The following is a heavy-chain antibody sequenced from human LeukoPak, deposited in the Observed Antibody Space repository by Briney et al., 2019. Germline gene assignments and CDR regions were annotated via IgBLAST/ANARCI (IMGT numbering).Heavy chain of an antibody. V-gene: IGHV3-30*02. CDR3: AKLLLETGGIGEEFDY. CDR1: GFTFSSYA. J-gene: IGHJ4*02. CDR2: IRYDGNKK. Sequence: GGSLRLSCAASGFTFSSYAMYWVRQAPGKGREWVAFIRYDGNKKYYADSVKGRFTISRDNSRNTVYLQMSSLTSEDTAVYYCAKLLLETGGIGEEFDYWGQGTLVTVSS. D-gene: IGHD1-26*01.